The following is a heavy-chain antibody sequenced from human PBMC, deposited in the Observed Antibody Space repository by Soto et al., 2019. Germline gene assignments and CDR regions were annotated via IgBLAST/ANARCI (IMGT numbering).Heavy chain of an antibody. J-gene: IGHJ6*02. Sequence: GGSLRLSCAASGFTFSDYYMSWIRQAPGKGLEWVSYISSSSSYTNYADSVKGRFTISRDNSKNTLYLQMNSLRAEDTAVYYCARDGLGRNPIYYGMDVWGQGTTVTVSS. D-gene: IGHD1-26*01. V-gene: IGHV3-11*06. CDR1: GFTFSDYY. CDR3: ARDGLGRNPIYYGMDV. CDR2: ISSSSSYT.